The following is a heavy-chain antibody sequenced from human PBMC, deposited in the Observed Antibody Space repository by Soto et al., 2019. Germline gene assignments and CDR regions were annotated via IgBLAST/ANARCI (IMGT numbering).Heavy chain of an antibody. CDR3: ACQVDYYDSSGYSFDY. D-gene: IGHD3-22*01. Sequence: PGGSLRLSCAASGFTFSSYSMNWVRQAPGKGLEWVSYISSSSGTIYYADSVKGRFTISRDNAKNSLYLQVNSLRDEDTAVYYCACQVDYYDSSGYSFDYWGQGTLVTVSS. J-gene: IGHJ4*02. CDR1: GFTFSSYS. V-gene: IGHV3-48*02. CDR2: ISSSSGTI.